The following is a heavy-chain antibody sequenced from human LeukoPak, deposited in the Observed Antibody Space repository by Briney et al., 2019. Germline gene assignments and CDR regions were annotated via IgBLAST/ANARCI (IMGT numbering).Heavy chain of an antibody. V-gene: IGHV3-30*02. CDR1: GFTFSSYG. Sequence: KPGGSLRLSCAASGFTFSSYGMRWVRPGPRKRLEWVAFIRFDGSNKYYANSVKGRFTISRDNSKNTLYLQMNSLRAEDSAIYCCAKLSVWDGSGSYDYGGQGTLVTASS. D-gene: IGHD3-10*01. CDR3: AKLSVWDGSGSYDY. CDR2: IRFDGSNK. J-gene: IGHJ4*02.